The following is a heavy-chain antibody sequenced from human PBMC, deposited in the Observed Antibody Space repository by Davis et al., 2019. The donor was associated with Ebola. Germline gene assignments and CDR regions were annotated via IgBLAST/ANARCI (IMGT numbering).Heavy chain of an antibody. Sequence: PGGSLRLSCAASGFTFSSYGMHWVRQAPGKGLEWVAVIWYDGSNKYYADSVKGRFTISRDNSKNTLYLQMNSLRAEDTAVYYCANSGGVTTRRPIDYWGQGTLVTVSS. D-gene: IGHD4-17*01. CDR1: GFTFSSYG. V-gene: IGHV3-33*06. CDR3: ANSGGVTTRRPIDY. CDR2: IWYDGSNK. J-gene: IGHJ4*02.